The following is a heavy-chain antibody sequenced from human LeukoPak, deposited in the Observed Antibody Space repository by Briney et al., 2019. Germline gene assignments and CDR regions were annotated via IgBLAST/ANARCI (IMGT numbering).Heavy chain of an antibody. D-gene: IGHD3-22*01. CDR3: ARYPYYYDSSGYYYDH. CDR1: GYSFTSYW. V-gene: IGHV5-51*03. J-gene: IGHJ5*02. Sequence: KAGESLKISCKGSGYSFTSYWIGWVRQMPGKGLEWMGNIYPGDSDTRYSPSFQGQATMSADKSISTAYLQWSSLKASDTAMYYCARYPYYYDSSGYYYDHWGQGTLVTVSS. CDR2: IYPGDSDT.